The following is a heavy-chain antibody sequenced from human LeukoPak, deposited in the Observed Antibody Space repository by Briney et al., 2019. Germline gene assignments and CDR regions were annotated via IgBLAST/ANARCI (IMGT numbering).Heavy chain of an antibody. D-gene: IGHD1-14*01. CDR2: IRYDGSNK. Sequence: LEWVAFIRYDGSNKYYADSVKGRFTISRDNSKNTLYLQMNSLRAEDTAVYYCAKLIRRFDPWGQGTLVTVSS. J-gene: IGHJ5*02. CDR3: AKLIRRFDP. V-gene: IGHV3-30*02.